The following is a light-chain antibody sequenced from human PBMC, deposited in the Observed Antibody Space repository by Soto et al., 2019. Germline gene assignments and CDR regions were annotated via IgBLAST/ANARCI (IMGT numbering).Light chain of an antibody. CDR1: QSISSW. J-gene: IGKJ3*01. V-gene: IGKV1-5*03. Sequence: DIQMTQSPSTLSASVGARVTITCRASQSISSWLAWYQQKPGKAPKLLIYKASSLEIGVPSRFSGSGSGTEFTLTISSLQPDDFATYYCQQYNSYSFTFGPGTKVDIK. CDR2: KAS. CDR3: QQYNSYSFT.